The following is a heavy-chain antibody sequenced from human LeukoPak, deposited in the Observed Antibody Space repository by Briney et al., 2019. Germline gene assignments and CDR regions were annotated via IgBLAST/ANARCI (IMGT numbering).Heavy chain of an antibody. CDR1: GFTFSNYW. J-gene: IGHJ4*02. V-gene: IGHV3-74*01. CDR2: INSDGINT. D-gene: IGHD4-17*01. CDR3: ARGFWGVYGDGYDY. Sequence: PGGSLRLSCAASGFTFSNYWMHWVRQAPGKGLLWVSRINSDGINTSYADSVKGRFTISRDNAKNSLYLQMTSLRAEDTAVYYCARGFWGVYGDGYDYWGQGTLVTVSS.